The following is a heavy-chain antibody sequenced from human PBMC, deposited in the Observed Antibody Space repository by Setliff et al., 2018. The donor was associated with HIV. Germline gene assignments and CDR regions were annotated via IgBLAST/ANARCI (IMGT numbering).Heavy chain of an antibody. CDR1: GYTFTGYY. CDR2: VIPIFGTT. CDR3: AREGNFWRVFDP. D-gene: IGHD3-3*01. Sequence: AASVKVSCKASGYTFTGYYIHWVRQAPGQGLEWMGSVIPIFGTTNHAQRFQDRVTITTDKSTSTAYMELSSLRSEGTAVYYCAREGNFWRVFDPWGQGTLVTVSS. J-gene: IGHJ5*02. V-gene: IGHV1-69*05.